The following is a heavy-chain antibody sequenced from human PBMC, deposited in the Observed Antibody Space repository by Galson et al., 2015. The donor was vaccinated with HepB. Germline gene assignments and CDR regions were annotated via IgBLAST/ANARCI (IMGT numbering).Heavy chain of an antibody. V-gene: IGHV4-59*01. CDR2: IYYSGST. J-gene: IGHJ1*01. CDR1: GGSISSYY. D-gene: IGHD4-23*01. CDR3: ASDAPHDYGGHEVYFQH. Sequence: SETLSLTCTVSGGSISSYYCSWIRQPPGKGLEWIGYIYYSGSTNYNPSLKSRVTISVDTSKNQFSLKLSSVTAADTAVYYCASDAPHDYGGHEVYFQHWGQGTLVTVSS.